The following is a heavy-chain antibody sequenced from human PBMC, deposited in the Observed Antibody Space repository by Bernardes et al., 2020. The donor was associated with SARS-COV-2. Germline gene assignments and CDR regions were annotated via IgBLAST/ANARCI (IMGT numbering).Heavy chain of an antibody. CDR3: AREYIYGFDS. V-gene: IGHV3-48*03. D-gene: IGHD5-18*01. J-gene: IGHJ4*02. Sequence: SLRLPCAASGFTFSSSVMNWVRQAPGKGLEWVSYISTGGSTKYYADSVKGRFTISRDNAKNSLYLQMNSLRAEDTAVYYCAREYIYGFDSWGQGTLVTVSA. CDR1: GFTFSSSV. CDR2: ISTGGSTK.